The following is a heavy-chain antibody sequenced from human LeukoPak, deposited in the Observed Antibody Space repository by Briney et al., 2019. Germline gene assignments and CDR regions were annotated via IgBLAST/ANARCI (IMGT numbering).Heavy chain of an antibody. CDR2: IYYSGST. Sequence: SETLSLTCTVSGGSISSSSYYWGWIRQPPGKGLEWIGNIYYSGSTYYNPSLKSRVTISVDTSKNQFSLNLSSVTAADTAVYYCARYSYYYDSSGYYDYFDYWGQGTLVTVSS. CDR1: GGSISSSSYY. CDR3: ARYSYYYDSSGYYDYFDY. D-gene: IGHD3-22*01. J-gene: IGHJ4*02. V-gene: IGHV4-39*01.